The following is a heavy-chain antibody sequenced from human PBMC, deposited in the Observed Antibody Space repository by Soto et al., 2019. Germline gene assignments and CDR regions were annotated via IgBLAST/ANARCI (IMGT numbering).Heavy chain of an antibody. D-gene: IGHD3-22*01. CDR3: ARDADYYDSSGYYPDY. J-gene: IGHJ4*02. CDR1: GFTFSSYA. Sequence: SLRLSCAASGFTFSSYAMHWVRQAPGKGLEWVAVISYDGSNKYYADSVKGRFTISRDNSKNTLYLQMNSLRAEDTAVYYCARDADYYDSSGYYPDYWGQGTLVTVSS. CDR2: ISYDGSNK. V-gene: IGHV3-30-3*01.